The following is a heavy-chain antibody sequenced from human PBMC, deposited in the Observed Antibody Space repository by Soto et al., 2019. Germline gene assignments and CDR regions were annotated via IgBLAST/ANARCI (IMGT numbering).Heavy chain of an antibody. J-gene: IGHJ4*02. D-gene: IGHD2-2*01. V-gene: IGHV1-18*01. CDR2: ISAYNGNT. Sequence: ASVKVSCKASGYTFTSYGISWVRQAPGQGLEWMGWISAYNGNTNYAQKLQGRVTMTTDTSTSTAYMELRSLGSDDTAVYYCARDRPIYCSSTSCHPGYWGQGTLVTVSS. CDR1: GYTFTSYG. CDR3: ARDRPIYCSSTSCHPGY.